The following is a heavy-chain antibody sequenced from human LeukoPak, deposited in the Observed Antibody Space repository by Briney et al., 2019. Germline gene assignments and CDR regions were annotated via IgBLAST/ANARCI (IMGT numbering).Heavy chain of an antibody. Sequence: PGGSLRLSCAGSAFTFNNYAMSWVRQAPGKGLEWVSGLSGTSGRTYYADSVKGRFTISRDNSKNTLFLQMNSLRAEDTAVYYCAKDLPSNIIAASYYFDYWGQGTLVTVSS. CDR2: LSGTSGRT. CDR3: AKDLPSNIIAASYYFDY. CDR1: AFTFNNYA. V-gene: IGHV3-23*01. D-gene: IGHD6-6*01. J-gene: IGHJ4*02.